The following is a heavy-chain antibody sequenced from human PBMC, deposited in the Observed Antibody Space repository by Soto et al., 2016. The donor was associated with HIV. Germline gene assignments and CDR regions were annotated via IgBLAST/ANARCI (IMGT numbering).Heavy chain of an antibody. V-gene: IGHV3-53*02. CDR2: IYSGGST. Sequence: EVQLVETGGGLIQPGGSLRLSCAASGFTISFNYMSWVRPAPGKGLEWVSVIYSGGSTYYADSVKGRFTISRDNSKNTLYLQMNRLRAEDTAVYYCARGPYSSSWYGMDVVGPRDHGHRLL. CDR1: GFTISFNY. J-gene: IGHJ6*02. D-gene: IGHD6-13*01. CDR3: ARGPYSSSWYGMDV.